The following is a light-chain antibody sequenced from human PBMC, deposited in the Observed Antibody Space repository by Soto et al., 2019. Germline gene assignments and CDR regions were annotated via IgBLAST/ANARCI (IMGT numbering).Light chain of an antibody. CDR1: SSDVGGYNY. Sequence: QSVLTQPASVSGSPGQSITISCTGTSSDVGGYNYFSWYQHHSGKAPILMFYEVSYRPSWVSNRFSGSKSGYTASLTISGLQAEDEADYYCNSYTTTSTYVFGTGTKVTVL. CDR3: NSYTTTSTYV. V-gene: IGLV2-14*01. J-gene: IGLJ1*01. CDR2: EVS.